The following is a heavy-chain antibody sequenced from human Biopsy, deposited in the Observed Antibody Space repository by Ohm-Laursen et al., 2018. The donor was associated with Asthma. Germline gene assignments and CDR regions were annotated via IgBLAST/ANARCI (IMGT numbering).Heavy chain of an antibody. J-gene: IGHJ4*02. Sequence: SLRLSCAASGFSVSSNYMTWVRQAPGKGMEWVSSITGSGGGTYYADSMKGRFTVSRDNSKNTLYLQISSLKAEDTAVYYCAKHQLDRYLDNWGQGTLVTVSS. CDR1: GFSVSSNY. CDR3: AKHQLDRYLDN. D-gene: IGHD6-13*01. CDR2: ITGSGGGT. V-gene: IGHV3-23*01.